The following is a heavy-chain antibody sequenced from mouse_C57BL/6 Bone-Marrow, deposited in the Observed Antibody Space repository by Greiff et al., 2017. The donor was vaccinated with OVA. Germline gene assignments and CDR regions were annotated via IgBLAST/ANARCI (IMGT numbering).Heavy chain of an antibody. D-gene: IGHD1-1*01. J-gene: IGHJ3*01. V-gene: IGHV5-4*03. CDR2: ISDGGSYT. CDR1: GFTFSSYA. CDR3: ARVGFRFTTLVAPGFAY. Sequence: EVKLVESGGGLVKPGGSLKLSCAASGFTFSSYAMSWVRQTPEKRLEWVATISDGGSYTYYPDNVKGRFTISRDNAKNNLYLQMSHLKSEDTAMYYCARVGFRFTTLVAPGFAYWGQGTLVTVSA.